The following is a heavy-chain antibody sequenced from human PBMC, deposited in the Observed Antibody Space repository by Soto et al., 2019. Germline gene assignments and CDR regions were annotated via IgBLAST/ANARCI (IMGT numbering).Heavy chain of an antibody. D-gene: IGHD2-8*02. CDR1: GFTFSSHV. CDR2: ISANGGST. Sequence: EVQVLESGGGLVQPGGSLRLSCVGSGFTFSSHVMTWVRQAPGKGLEWVSSISANGGSTYYAESVMGRFTISRDNSRNTLSLQMRSLRAADTAVYYCATGHDSTYWEGYWGQGTLVTVSS. J-gene: IGHJ4*02. V-gene: IGHV3-23*01. CDR3: ATGHDSTYWEGY.